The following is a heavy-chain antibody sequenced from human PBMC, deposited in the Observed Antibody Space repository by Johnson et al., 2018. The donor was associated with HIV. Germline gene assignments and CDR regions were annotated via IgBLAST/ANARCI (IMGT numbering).Heavy chain of an antibody. J-gene: IGHJ3*02. CDR2: IWYDGTNK. D-gene: IGHD1-7*01. CDR1: GFTYSSYA. Sequence: QVQLMESGGGVVQPGRSLRLSCVVSGFTYSSYAMHWVRQAPGKGLEWVAVIWYDGTNKYYADSVNGRFTISRDNSKNTLYLQMNGMRAEDTALYHCARVSTGTGAFDIWGQGTMVSVSS. V-gene: IGHV3-33*08. CDR3: ARVSTGTGAFDI.